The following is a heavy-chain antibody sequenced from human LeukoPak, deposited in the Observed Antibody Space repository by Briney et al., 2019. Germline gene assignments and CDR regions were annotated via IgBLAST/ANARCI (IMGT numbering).Heavy chain of an antibody. D-gene: IGHD3-10*01. J-gene: IGHJ6*03. V-gene: IGHV1-8*01. CDR1: GYTFTSYD. CDR3: ATGNYYGSGGYYYYYYMDV. CDR2: MNPNSGNT. Sequence: ASVKVSCKASGYTFTSYDINWVRQATGQGLEWMGWMNPNSGNTGYAQKFQGRVTMTRNTSISTGYMELSSLRSEDTAVYYCATGNYYGSGGYYYYYYMDVWGKGTTVTISS.